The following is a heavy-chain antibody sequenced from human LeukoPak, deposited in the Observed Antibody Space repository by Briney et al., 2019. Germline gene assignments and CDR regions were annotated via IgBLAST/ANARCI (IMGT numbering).Heavy chain of an antibody. CDR2: IYHSGST. D-gene: IGHD3-10*01. CDR3: ARLVGGASRTFDP. J-gene: IGHJ5*02. V-gene: IGHV4-4*02. CDR1: GDSISSSNW. Sequence: SGTLSLTCAVSGDSISSSNWWSWVRQPPGKGLEWIGEIYHSGSTNYNPSLKSRVTISVDTSKNQFSLKLSSVTAADTAVYYCARLVGGASRTFDPWGQGTLVTVSS.